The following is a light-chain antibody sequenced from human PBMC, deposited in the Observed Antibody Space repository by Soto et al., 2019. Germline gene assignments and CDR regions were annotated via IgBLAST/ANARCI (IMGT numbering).Light chain of an antibody. V-gene: IGKV2-28*01. CDR1: QSLLHRNGYNY. Sequence: DIVMTQSPLSLSVTPGEPASISCRCSQSLLHRNGYNYLDWYLQKPGQSPQLLISLGSNRASGVPDRLSGSGSGTDFTLNITRVEAGDVGVYYFMQAMQTSFTFGPGTRVDI. CDR3: MQAMQTSFT. J-gene: IGKJ3*01. CDR2: LGS.